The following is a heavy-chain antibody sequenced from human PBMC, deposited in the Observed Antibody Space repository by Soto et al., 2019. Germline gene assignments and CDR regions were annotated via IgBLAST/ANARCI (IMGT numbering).Heavy chain of an antibody. J-gene: IGHJ5*02. CDR2: IIPILGIA. CDR1: GGTFSSYT. D-gene: IGHD7-27*01. CDR3: ARESGTGEEGWFDP. Sequence: QVQLVQSGAEVKKPGSSVKVSCKASGGTFSSYTISWVRQAHGQGLEWMGRIIPILGIANYAQKFQGRVTITGDKSTSTAYMELSSLRSEDTAVYYCARESGTGEEGWFDPWGQGTLVTVSS. V-gene: IGHV1-69*08.